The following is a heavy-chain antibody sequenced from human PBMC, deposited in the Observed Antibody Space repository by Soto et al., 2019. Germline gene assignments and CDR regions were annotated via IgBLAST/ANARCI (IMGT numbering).Heavy chain of an antibody. D-gene: IGHD5-18*01. CDR1: GFTFQNFA. Sequence: EAQLVESGGGFVQPGRSLTLACATSGFTFQNFAMHWVRQAPGKGLIWVSSINWNSRTILYADSVKGRFTISRDNATSSLYLQMNSLIVEDTALYYCVKDFSGYTHGVRAFEIWGQGTMVTVSS. CDR3: VKDFSGYTHGVRAFEI. CDR2: INWNSRTI. V-gene: IGHV3-9*01. J-gene: IGHJ3*02.